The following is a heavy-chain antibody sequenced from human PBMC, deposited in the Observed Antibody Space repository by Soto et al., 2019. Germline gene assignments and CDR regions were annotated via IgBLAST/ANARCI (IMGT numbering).Heavy chain of an antibody. CDR2: IYYSGST. D-gene: IGHD3-22*01. V-gene: IGHV4-31*03. CDR3: ARFYYHSSGYNGMDV. Sequence: SETLSLTCTVSGGSISSGGYYCSWIRQHPGKGLEWIGYIYYSGSTYYNPSLKSRVTISVDTSKNQFSLKLSSVTAADTAVYYCARFYYHSSGYNGMDVWGQGTTVTVSS. CDR1: GGSISSGGYY. J-gene: IGHJ6*02.